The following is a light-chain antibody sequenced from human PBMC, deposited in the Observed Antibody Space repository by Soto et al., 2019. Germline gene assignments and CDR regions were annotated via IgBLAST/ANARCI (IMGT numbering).Light chain of an antibody. CDR3: QQFNSYSWT. V-gene: IGKV1-5*01. CDR2: DAS. CDR1: QSVSTW. J-gene: IGKJ1*01. Sequence: DIQMTQSPSTLSASVGDRVTITCRASQSVSTWLAWYQKKPGKAPKLLIYDASSLESGVPSRFSGSGSGTEFTLTISSLQSDDFATYYCQQFNSYSWTFGQGTKVDIK.